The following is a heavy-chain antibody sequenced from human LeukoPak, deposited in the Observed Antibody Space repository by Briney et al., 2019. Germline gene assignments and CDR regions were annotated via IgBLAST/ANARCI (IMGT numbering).Heavy chain of an antibody. J-gene: IGHJ4*02. CDR2: ISIISSHI. CDR1: GFTFSGYD. D-gene: IGHD2-21*02. Sequence: GGSLRLSCAASGFTFSGYDMNWVRQAPGKGLEWVSSISIISSHIYYADSVKGRFTIGRDNAKNTLYLTMNRLRAEDTAFYYCVKDERYCGGDCYGFFASWGQGTLVTVSS. V-gene: IGHV3-21*04. CDR3: VKDERYCGGDCYGFFAS.